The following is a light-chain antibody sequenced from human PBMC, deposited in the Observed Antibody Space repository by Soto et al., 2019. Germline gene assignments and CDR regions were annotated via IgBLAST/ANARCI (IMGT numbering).Light chain of an antibody. J-gene: IGKJ5*01. CDR3: QQYYSSPFT. CDR1: QSVLFSSNNKNY. Sequence: DIVMTQSPDSLAVSLGERATINCKSSQSVLFSSNNKNYFAWYQQKPGQPPKLLIYWASTRESGVPDRFSGSGSGTDFTLTISSLQAEDVAFYYCQQYYSSPFTFGQGTRLEIK. CDR2: WAS. V-gene: IGKV4-1*01.